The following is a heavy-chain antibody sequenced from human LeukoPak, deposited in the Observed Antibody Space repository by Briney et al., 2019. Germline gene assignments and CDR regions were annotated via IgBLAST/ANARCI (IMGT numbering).Heavy chain of an antibody. J-gene: IGHJ5*02. CDR2: ILYNGSNK. Sequence: PGGSLRLFCAASGFTFSSSGMHWVRQAPGKGLEWVAVILYNGSNKYYADSVKGRFTISRDNSKNTLYLQMNSLRVEDTAVYYCARAGGYCSGGSCYRGYSWFDPWGQGTLVTVSS. CDR1: GFTFSSSG. D-gene: IGHD2-15*01. CDR3: ARAGGYCSGGSCYRGYSWFDP. V-gene: IGHV3-33*01.